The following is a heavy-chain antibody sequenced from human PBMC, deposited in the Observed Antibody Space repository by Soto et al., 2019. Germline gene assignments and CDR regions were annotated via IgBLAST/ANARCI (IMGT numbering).Heavy chain of an antibody. CDR3: TFSFYSDFRGLDAFDI. CDR2: INSDGSST. D-gene: IGHD3-16*02. CDR1: GFTFRSDW. Sequence: PGGSLRLSCAAYGFTFRSDWMHWVRQAPGKGLLWVSRINSDGSSTNYADSVKGRFTISRDNAKNTLYLQMNSLRVEDTALYYCTFSFYSDFRGLDAFDIWGQGTMVTVSS. J-gene: IGHJ3*02. V-gene: IGHV3-74*01.